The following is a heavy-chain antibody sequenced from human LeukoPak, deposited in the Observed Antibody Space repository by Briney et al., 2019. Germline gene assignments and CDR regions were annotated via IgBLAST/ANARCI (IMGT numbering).Heavy chain of an antibody. V-gene: IGHV3-21*03. J-gene: IGHJ4*02. Sequence: PGGSLRLSCAASGFTFSSYSMNWVRQAPGKGLEWVSSISSSSSYIYYADSVRGRFTISRDNAKNSLYLQMNSLKTEDTAVYYCTRDQTPYYWGQGTLVTVSS. CDR1: GFTFSSYS. CDR3: TRDQTPYY. CDR2: ISSSSSYI.